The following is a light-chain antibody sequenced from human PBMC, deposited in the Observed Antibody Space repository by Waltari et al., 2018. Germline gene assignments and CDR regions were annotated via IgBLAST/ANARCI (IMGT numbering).Light chain of an antibody. CDR1: SSNIGGRT. CDR3: AAWDDSLTGPV. Sequence: QSLLTQPPSASGTPGQRVTISCSGDSSNIGGRTVSWYPQIPGAAPQLLIYNNDQRPSGVPERFSGSQSGTSASLAISGLQSEDDGYYYCAAWDDSLTGPVFGIGTKVTVL. CDR2: NND. V-gene: IGLV1-44*01. J-gene: IGLJ1*01.